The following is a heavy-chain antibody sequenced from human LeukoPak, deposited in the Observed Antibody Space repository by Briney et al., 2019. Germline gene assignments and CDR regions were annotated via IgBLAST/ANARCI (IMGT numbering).Heavy chain of an antibody. J-gene: IGHJ5*02. V-gene: IGHV3-23*01. CDR3: AKADIRSGYLLSA. Sequence: GGSLRLSCAASGFTFSSYAMSWVRQAPEKGLEWVSAISGSGGSTYYADSVKGRFTISRDNSKNTLYLQMNSLRAEDTAVYYCAKADIRSGYLLSAWGQGTLVTVSS. CDR2: ISGSGGST. CDR1: GFTFSSYA. D-gene: IGHD3-22*01.